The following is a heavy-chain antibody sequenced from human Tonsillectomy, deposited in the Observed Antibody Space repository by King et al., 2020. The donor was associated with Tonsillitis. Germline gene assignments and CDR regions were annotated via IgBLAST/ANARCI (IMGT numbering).Heavy chain of an antibody. CDR2: IVVGSGNT. J-gene: IGHJ6*02. CDR3: AAAAPTGTTRWSQGTNSKYYYYGMDV. CDR1: GFTFTSSA. D-gene: IGHD1-1*01. Sequence: QLVESGPEVKKPGTSVKVSCKASGFTFTSSAMQWVRQARGQRLEWIGWIVVGSGNTNYAQKFQERVTITRDMSTSTAYMELSSLRSEDTAVYYCAAAAPTGTTRWSQGTNSKYYYYGMDVWGQGTTVTVSS. V-gene: IGHV1-58*02.